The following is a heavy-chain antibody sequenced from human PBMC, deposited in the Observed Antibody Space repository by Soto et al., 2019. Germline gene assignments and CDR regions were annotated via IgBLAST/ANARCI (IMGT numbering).Heavy chain of an antibody. V-gene: IGHV4-39*01. CDR2: IYYSGST. Sequence: SETLSLTCTVAGGSSSSSSYYWGWIRQPPGKGLEWLGSIYYSGSTYYNPSLKSRVTISVDTSKNQVSLKLSSVTAADTAVYYCARYAYQLLFYYYYYMDVWGKGTTVTVSS. CDR1: GGSSSSSSYY. J-gene: IGHJ6*03. D-gene: IGHD2-2*01. CDR3: ARYAYQLLFYYYYYMDV.